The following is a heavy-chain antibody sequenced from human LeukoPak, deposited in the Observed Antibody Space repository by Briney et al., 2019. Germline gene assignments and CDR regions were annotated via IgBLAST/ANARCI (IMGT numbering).Heavy chain of an antibody. V-gene: IGHV4-34*01. J-gene: IGHJ6*03. CDR1: GGSFSGYY. CDR3: ARLRPGVAARPFYYYYMYV. D-gene: IGHD6-6*01. Sequence: SETLSLTCAVYGGSFSGYYWSWIRQPPRKGLEWIGEINHSGSTNYNPSLKSRVTISVDTSKNQFSLKLSSVTAADTAVYYCARLRPGVAARPFYYYYMYVWGKGTTVTVSS. CDR2: INHSGST.